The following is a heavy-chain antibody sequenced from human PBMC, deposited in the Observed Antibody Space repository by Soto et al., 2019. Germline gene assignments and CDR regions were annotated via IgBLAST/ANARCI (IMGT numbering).Heavy chain of an antibody. D-gene: IGHD3-10*01. CDR2: IYYSGST. Sequence: ETLSLNCTVSGGSIGSSSYYWGWIRQPPGKGLEWIGSIYYSGSTYYNPSLKSRVTISVDTSKNQFSLKLSSVTAADTAVYYCARHRGPMVRGVISNWFDPWGQGTLVTVSS. CDR1: GGSIGSSSYY. V-gene: IGHV4-39*01. CDR3: ARHRGPMVRGVISNWFDP. J-gene: IGHJ5*02.